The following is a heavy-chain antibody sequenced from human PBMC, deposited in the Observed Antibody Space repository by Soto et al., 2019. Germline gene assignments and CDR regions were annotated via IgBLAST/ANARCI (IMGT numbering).Heavy chain of an antibody. CDR1: GYTFTSYY. J-gene: IGHJ3*02. Sequence: QVQLVQSGAEVKKPGASVKVSCKASGYTFTSYYMHWVRQAPGQGLEWMGIINPSGGSTSYAQKFEGRVTMTRDTSTSTVYMELRSLRSEDTAVYYCARRVITFGGVIDDAFDIWGQGTMVTVSS. D-gene: IGHD3-16*02. V-gene: IGHV1-46*03. CDR3: ARRVITFGGVIDDAFDI. CDR2: INPSGGST.